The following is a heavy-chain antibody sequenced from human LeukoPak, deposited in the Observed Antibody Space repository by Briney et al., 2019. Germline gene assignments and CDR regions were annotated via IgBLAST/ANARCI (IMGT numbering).Heavy chain of an antibody. Sequence: GGSLRLSCAASGFTFSSYAMHWVRQAPGKGLEWVSYISSTSRTIYYADSVKGRFTISRDNAKTSLSLQMNSLRDEDTAVYYCARVSRVSSTGYFDYWGQGTLVTVSS. CDR1: GFTFSSYA. CDR3: ARVSRVSSTGYFDY. J-gene: IGHJ4*02. V-gene: IGHV3-48*02. D-gene: IGHD2-8*02. CDR2: ISSTSRTI.